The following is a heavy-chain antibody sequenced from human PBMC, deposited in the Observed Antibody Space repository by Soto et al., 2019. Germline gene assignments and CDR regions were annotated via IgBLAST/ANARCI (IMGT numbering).Heavy chain of an antibody. V-gene: IGHV3-15*01. CDR3: TTQWYYDFLTEYVEGLVQ. CDR1: GFTFSSYA. D-gene: IGHD3-9*01. J-gene: IGHJ4*02. CDR2: IKSKTDGGTT. Sequence: GSLRLSCAASGFTFSSYAMSWVRQAPGKGLEWVGRIKSKTDGGTTDYAAPVKGRFTISRDDSKNTLYLQMNSLKTEDTAVYYCTTQWYYDFLTEYVEGLVQGGQGALVTVSS.